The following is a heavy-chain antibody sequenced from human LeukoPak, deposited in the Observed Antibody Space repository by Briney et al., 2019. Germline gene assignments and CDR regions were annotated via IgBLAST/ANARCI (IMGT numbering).Heavy chain of an antibody. D-gene: IGHD3-10*02. V-gene: IGHV3-7*03. CDR3: TRENYVPDS. CDR1: GYTFSPYW. Sequence: GGSLRLSCVASGYTFSPYWMSWVRQTPGKGLEWVASISDGGSATYYVDSVRGRFTISRDDAKNSLFLQMNGLRADDTAVYYCTRENYVPDSWGQGTLVTVSS. J-gene: IGHJ4*02. CDR2: ISDGGSAT.